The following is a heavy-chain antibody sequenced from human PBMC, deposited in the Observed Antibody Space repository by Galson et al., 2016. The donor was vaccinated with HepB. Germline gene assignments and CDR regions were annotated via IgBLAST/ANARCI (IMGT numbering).Heavy chain of an antibody. CDR2: IYSGGRT. D-gene: IGHD4-17*01. CDR3: AGYGYYRDAFDI. V-gene: IGHV3-53*01. J-gene: IGHJ3*02. CDR1: GFTVSNNY. Sequence: SLRLSCAASGFTVSNNYVSWVRQAPGKGLEWVSVIYSGGRTYYADSVQGRFTLARDHSKNTVYLQMNSLRAEDTAVYYCAGYGYYRDAFDIWGQGTMVTVSS.